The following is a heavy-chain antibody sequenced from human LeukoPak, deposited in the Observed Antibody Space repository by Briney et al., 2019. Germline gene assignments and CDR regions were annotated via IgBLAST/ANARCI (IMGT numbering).Heavy chain of an antibody. CDR1: GYTFTSYG. CDR3: ARDHGSSTSCYLVHNKFKLNWFDP. J-gene: IGHJ5*02. CDR2: ISAYNGNT. D-gene: IGHD2-2*01. V-gene: IGHV1-18*01. Sequence: GASVKVSCKASGYTFTSYGFSWVRQAPGQGLEGMVWISAYNGNTNYAQKLQGRVTITTDTSTSTAYMELRSMRSDDTAVYYCARDHGSSTSCYLVHNKFKLNWFDPWGQGTLVTVSS.